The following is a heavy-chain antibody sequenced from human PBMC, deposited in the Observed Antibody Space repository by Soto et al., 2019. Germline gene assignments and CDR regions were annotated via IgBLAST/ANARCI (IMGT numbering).Heavy chain of an antibody. V-gene: IGHV5-51*01. CDR1: GYSFTSYW. CDR3: AIRGASQWLKF. D-gene: IGHD6-19*01. CDR2: IYTGDSDT. J-gene: IGHJ4*02. Sequence: LGESLKISCKGSGYSFTSYWIGWVRQVPGKGLEWMGIIYTGDSDTRYSPSFQGQVTNSADKYISTAYLQWSSLKASDTAIYYCAIRGASQWLKFWGQGTLVTVSS.